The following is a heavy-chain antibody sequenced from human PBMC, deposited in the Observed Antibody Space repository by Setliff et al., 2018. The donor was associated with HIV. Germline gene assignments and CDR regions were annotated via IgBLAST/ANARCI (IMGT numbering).Heavy chain of an antibody. CDR2: VNPNSGNT. Sequence: ASVKVSCKAPGYTFTSYDINWVRQATGQGLEWTGWVNPNSGNTGYAQKFQGRVTMTRNTSIRTVYMELSSLRSEDTAVYYCARGPWYTSGWYSSRYMDVWGKGTTVTVSS. V-gene: IGHV1-8*02. CDR3: ARGPWYTSGWYSSRYMDV. J-gene: IGHJ6*03. D-gene: IGHD6-19*01. CDR1: GYTFTSYD.